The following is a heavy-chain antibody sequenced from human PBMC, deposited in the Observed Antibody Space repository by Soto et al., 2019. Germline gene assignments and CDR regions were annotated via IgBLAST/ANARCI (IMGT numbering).Heavy chain of an antibody. CDR3: ARDTGTYPCYFDS. CDR1: GGSISSGENF. CDR2: IHHSAST. D-gene: IGHD1-26*01. Sequence: QVQLQESGPGLVKPSQTLSLTCTVSGGSISSGENFWNWIRPSPGKGLEWIGYIHHSASTYYNPSLKSRLTISVDTSKNQISLKLNSVTAADTAVYYCARDTGTYPCYFDSWGQGTLVTVSS. V-gene: IGHV4-30-4*01. J-gene: IGHJ4*02.